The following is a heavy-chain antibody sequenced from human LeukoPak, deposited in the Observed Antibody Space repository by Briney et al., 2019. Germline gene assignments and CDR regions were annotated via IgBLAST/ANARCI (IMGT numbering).Heavy chain of an antibody. CDR2: FFYSGST. Sequence: SETLSLTCTVSGDSISRYYWSWVRQPPGKGLECIGYFFYSGSTNYNPSLMNRRFISVDTSQNQFSLKLASVTAADTAMYYCARVLLTGKTGYYMDVWGKGTTVTVSS. CDR3: ARVLLTGKTGYYMDV. D-gene: IGHD3-9*01. J-gene: IGHJ6*03. V-gene: IGHV4-59*01. CDR1: GDSISRYY.